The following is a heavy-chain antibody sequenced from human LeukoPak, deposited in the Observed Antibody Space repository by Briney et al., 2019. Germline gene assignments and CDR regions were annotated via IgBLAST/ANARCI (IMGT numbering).Heavy chain of an antibody. J-gene: IGHJ4*02. V-gene: IGHV1-69*01. Sequence: SVRVSCKASGGTFSSYAISWVRQAPGQGLEWMGGIIPIFGTANYAQKFQGRVTITADESTSTAYMELSSLRSEDTAVYYCARRVLRRGYSGYGGLDYWGQGTLVTVSS. D-gene: IGHD5-12*01. CDR3: ARRVLRRGYSGYGGLDY. CDR2: IIPIFGTA. CDR1: GGTFSSYA.